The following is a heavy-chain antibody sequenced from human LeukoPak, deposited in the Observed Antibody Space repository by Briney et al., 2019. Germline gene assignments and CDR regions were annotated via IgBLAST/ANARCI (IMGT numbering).Heavy chain of an antibody. V-gene: IGHV3-74*01. CDR1: GFTFSSHW. D-gene: IGHD2-21*02. CDR2: INSDGSST. J-gene: IGHJ4*02. CDR3: ARVVGSVVTYDY. Sequence: PGKSLRLSCAASGFTFSSHWMHWVRQAPGKGLVWVSRINSDGSSTSYADSVKGRFTISRDNAKNTLYLQMNSLGAEDTAVYYCARVVGSVVTYDYWGQGALVTVSS.